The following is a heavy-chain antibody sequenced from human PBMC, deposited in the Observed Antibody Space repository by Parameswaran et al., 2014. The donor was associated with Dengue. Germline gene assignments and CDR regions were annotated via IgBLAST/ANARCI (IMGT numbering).Heavy chain of an antibody. CDR1: SGA. J-gene: IGHJ4*02. CDR2: ISGSGGST. V-gene: IGHV3-23*01. Sequence: SGARGCGQDARERGVEWVSAISGSGGSTYYADSVKGRFTISRDNSKNTLYLQMNSLRAEDTAVYYCAKGTHSSSWDGGCDYWGQGTLVTVSS. CDR3: AKGTHSSSWDGGCDY. D-gene: IGHD6-13*01.